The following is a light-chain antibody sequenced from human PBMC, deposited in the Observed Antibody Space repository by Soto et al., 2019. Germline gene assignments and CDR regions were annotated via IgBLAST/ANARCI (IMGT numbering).Light chain of an antibody. CDR2: EAS. Sequence: AIQVTQSPSSLSASVGDRVTISCRASQGIGNDLGWYQQKPGKAPKLLIYEASTLQTGVASRFSGSGSGTDFTLTFSSLQHEDFATYYCLQDYVYPWTFGQGNKVEVK. J-gene: IGKJ1*01. V-gene: IGKV1-6*01. CDR3: LQDYVYPWT. CDR1: QGIGND.